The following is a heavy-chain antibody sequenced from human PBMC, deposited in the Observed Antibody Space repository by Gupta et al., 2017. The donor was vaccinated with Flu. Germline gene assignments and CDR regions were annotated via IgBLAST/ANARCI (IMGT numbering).Heavy chain of an antibody. CDR3: AREYYGSGSYDLYYYYGMDV. CDR2: IWYDGSNK. CDR1: GFTFSSYG. V-gene: IGHV3-33*01. J-gene: IGHJ6*02. D-gene: IGHD3-10*01. Sequence: GVQPGRSLRLSCAASGFTFSSYGMHWVRQAPGKGLEWVAVIWYDGSNKYYADSVKGRFTISRDNSKNTLYLQMNSLRAEDTAVYYCAREYYGSGSYDLYYYYGMDVWGQGTTVTVSS.